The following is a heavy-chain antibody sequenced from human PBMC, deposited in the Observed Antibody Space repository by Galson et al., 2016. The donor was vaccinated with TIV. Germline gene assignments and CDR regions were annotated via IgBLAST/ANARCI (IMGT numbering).Heavy chain of an antibody. CDR2: IYPVDSDT. D-gene: IGHD6-25*01. CDR1: GYRFSNYW. J-gene: IGHJ4*02. CDR3: ARERDSGYAYHFDF. V-gene: IGHV5-51*03. Sequence: QSGAEVKEPGESLKISCKGSGYRFSNYWIAWVRQMPGKGLEWMGVIYPVDSDTRYSPSFQGQVTISADKSISTAYLQWNSLKASDSAIYYCARERDSGYAYHFDFWGQGTLVTVSS.